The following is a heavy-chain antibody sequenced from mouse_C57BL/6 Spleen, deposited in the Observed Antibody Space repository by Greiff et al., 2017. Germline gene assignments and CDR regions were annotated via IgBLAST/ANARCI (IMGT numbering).Heavy chain of an antibody. D-gene: IGHD4-1*01. V-gene: IGHV1-82*01. CDR2: IYPGDGDT. CDR3: AVTGTSWFAY. Sequence: QVQLKQSGPELVKPGASVKISCKASGYAFSSSWMNWVKQRPGKGLEWIGRIYPGDGDTNYNGKFKGKATLTADKSSSTAYMQLSSLTSEDSAVYFCAVTGTSWFAYWGQGTLVTVSA. J-gene: IGHJ3*01. CDR1: GYAFSSSW.